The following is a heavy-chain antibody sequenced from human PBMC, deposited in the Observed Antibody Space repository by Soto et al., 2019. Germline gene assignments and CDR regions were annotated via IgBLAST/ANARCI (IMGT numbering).Heavy chain of an antibody. D-gene: IGHD4-17*01. J-gene: IGHJ4*02. CDR1: GGTFSSYA. CDR2: IIPIFGTA. V-gene: IGHV1-69*13. Sequence: SVKVSCKASGGTFSSYAISWVRQAPGQGLEWMGGIIPIFGTANYAQKFQGRVTITADESTSTAYMELSSLRSEDTAVYYCASSERRLLTVTTLDYWGQGTLSPSPQ. CDR3: ASSERRLLTVTTLDY.